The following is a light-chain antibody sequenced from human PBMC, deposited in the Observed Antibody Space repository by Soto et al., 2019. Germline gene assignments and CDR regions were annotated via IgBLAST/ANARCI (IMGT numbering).Light chain of an antibody. CDR2: AAS. CDR1: QGISSY. Sequence: IQLTQSPSSLSASVGDRVTITCRASQGISSYLAWYQQKPGKAPKLLIYAASTLEIGVPSRFSGSGSGTDFTLTISSLQPEEYATYYWQQLNSYPVTFGPGAKVDIK. J-gene: IGKJ3*01. CDR3: QQLNSYPVT. V-gene: IGKV1-9*01.